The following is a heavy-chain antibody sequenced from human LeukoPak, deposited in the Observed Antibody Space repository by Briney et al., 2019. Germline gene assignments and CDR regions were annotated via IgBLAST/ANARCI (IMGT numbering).Heavy chain of an antibody. Sequence: EGSLRLSCVASGFTFTTYSMAYVRQAPGKGLEWVAAVGGSGSSRYYADSVRGRFTISRDNAKNSLYLQMSNLRAEDTAVYFCARGGGLDVWGQGATVTVSS. D-gene: IGHD3-16*01. CDR2: VGGSGSSR. J-gene: IGHJ6*02. CDR1: GFTFTTYS. CDR3: ARGGGLDV. V-gene: IGHV3-23*01.